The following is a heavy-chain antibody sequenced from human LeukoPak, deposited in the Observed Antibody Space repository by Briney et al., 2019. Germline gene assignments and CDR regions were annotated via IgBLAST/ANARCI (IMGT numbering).Heavy chain of an antibody. V-gene: IGHV1-18*04. D-gene: IGHD3-16*01. J-gene: IGHJ3*02. CDR2: ISAYNGNT. CDR1: GYTFTSYY. CDR3: ARDPFMGEGDAFDI. Sequence: ASVKVPCKASGYTFTSYYMHWVRQAPGQGLEWMGWISAYNGNTNYAQKLQGRVTMTTDTSTSTAYMELRSLRSDDTAVYYCARDPFMGEGDAFDIWGQGTMVTVSS.